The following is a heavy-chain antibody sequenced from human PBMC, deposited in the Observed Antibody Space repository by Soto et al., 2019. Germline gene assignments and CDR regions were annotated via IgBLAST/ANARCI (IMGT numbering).Heavy chain of an antibody. CDR2: IRYSGGT. CDR1: GDSINSDGYY. D-gene: IGHD5-12*01. Sequence: PSETLSLTCAVSGDSINSDGYYWNWIRQHPVKGLEWIGYIRYSGGTYYNPSLKSRVFISVDTSKNQFSLKLTSVTAADTAVYFCASNRPDGYTFRYFGDWGQGALVTVSS. CDR3: ASNRPDGYTFRYFGD. V-gene: IGHV4-31*11. J-gene: IGHJ4*02.